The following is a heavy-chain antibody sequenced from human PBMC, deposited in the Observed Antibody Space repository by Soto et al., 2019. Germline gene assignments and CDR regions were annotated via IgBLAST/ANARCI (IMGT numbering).Heavy chain of an antibody. J-gene: IGHJ5*02. V-gene: IGHV3-33*01. Sequence: QVQLVESGGGVVQPERSLRLSCVASGFTFSSYGMHWVRQAPGKGLEWVAVIWYDGSYKYYADPVKGRFTISRDNSKNTLYLQMNSLRAEDTAVYYCARDRDWNDLKWIDPWGQGTLVTVSS. CDR1: GFTFSSYG. D-gene: IGHD1-1*01. CDR3: ARDRDWNDLKWIDP. CDR2: IWYDGSYK.